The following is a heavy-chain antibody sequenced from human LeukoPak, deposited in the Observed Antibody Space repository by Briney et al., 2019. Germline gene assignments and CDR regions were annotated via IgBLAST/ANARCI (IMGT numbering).Heavy chain of an antibody. Sequence: GGSLRLFCAASGFTFSNYFMSWVRQAPGKGLEWVANIKQDGSEKYYVDSAKGRFTISRDNAKTSLYLQMNSLRAEDTAVYYCARDDGILRFDPWGQGTLVTVSS. CDR3: ARDDGILRFDP. D-gene: IGHD1-14*01. V-gene: IGHV3-7*01. CDR2: IKQDGSEK. J-gene: IGHJ5*02. CDR1: GFTFSNYF.